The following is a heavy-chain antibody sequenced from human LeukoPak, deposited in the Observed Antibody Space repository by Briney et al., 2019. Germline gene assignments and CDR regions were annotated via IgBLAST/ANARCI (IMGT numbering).Heavy chain of an antibody. J-gene: IGHJ4*02. CDR1: GFTFSSYA. CDR3: AKDRGTVDYYGSGPSDY. CDR2: ISGSGGST. V-gene: IGHV3-23*01. Sequence: GGSLRLSCAASGFTFSSYAMSWFRQAPGKGLEWVSAISGSGGSTYYADSVKGRFTISRDNSKNTLYLQMNSLRAEDTAVYYCAKDRGTVDYYGSGPSDYWGQGTLVTVSS. D-gene: IGHD3-10*01.